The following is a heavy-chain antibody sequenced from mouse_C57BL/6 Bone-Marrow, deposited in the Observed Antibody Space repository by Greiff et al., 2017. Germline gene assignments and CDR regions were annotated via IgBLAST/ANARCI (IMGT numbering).Heavy chain of an antibody. J-gene: IGHJ4*01. CDR3: ARSFDGYYDAMDY. CDR2: IYPRSGNT. CDR1: GYTFTRYG. D-gene: IGHD2-3*01. V-gene: IGHV1-81*01. Sequence: LVESGAELARPGASVKLSCKASGYTFTRYGISWVKPRTGQGLEWIGEIYPRSGNTYYNEKFKGKATLTADQSSSTAYMELRSLTSEESAVYFWARSFDGYYDAMDYWGQGTSVTGSS.